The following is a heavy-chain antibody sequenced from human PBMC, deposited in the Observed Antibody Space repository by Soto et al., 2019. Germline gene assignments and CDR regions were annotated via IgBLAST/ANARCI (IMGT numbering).Heavy chain of an antibody. CDR2: IGSSSGTM. CDR1: GGSISSYY. J-gene: IGHJ4*02. Sequence: ETLSLTCTVSGGSISSYYWSWIRQPPGKGLEWISSIGSSSGTMFHADSVKGRFTISTDSAKNSLYLQMNSLRADDTAIYYCARVPSSGWPSFFDYWGLGTLVTVSS. CDR3: ARVPSSGWPSFFDY. V-gene: IGHV3-48*01. D-gene: IGHD6-19*01.